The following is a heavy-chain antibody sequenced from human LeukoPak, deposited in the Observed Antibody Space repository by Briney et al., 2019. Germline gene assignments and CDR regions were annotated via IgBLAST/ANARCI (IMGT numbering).Heavy chain of an antibody. V-gene: IGHV3-74*01. CDR3: AALDNGRDY. D-gene: IGHD1-14*01. Sequence: TGGSLRLSCAASGFTFSSYWMHWIRHAPGKGLVWVSRIKRDGSSPAYADSVKGRFTISRDNAKNTLYLQMNSLRAEDTAVYYCAALDNGRDYWGQGTLVTVSS. J-gene: IGHJ4*02. CDR1: GFTFSSYW. CDR2: IKRDGSSP.